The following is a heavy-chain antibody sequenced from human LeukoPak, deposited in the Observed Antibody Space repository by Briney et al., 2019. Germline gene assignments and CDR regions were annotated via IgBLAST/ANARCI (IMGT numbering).Heavy chain of an antibody. J-gene: IGHJ6*02. CDR3: AKTDCGSTSCHYYYGMDV. V-gene: IGHV3-23*01. D-gene: IGHD2-2*01. Sequence: GGPLRLSCAASGFTFSTYAMSWVRQAPGKGLEWVSAISGSGGSTYYADSVTGRFTISRDNSKNTLYLQMNSLRAEDTAVYYCAKTDCGSTSCHYYYGMDVWGQGTTVTVSS. CDR1: GFTFSTYA. CDR2: ISGSGGST.